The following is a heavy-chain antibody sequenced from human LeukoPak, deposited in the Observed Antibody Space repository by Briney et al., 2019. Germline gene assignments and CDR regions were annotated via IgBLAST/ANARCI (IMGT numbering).Heavy chain of an antibody. J-gene: IGHJ4*02. V-gene: IGHV3-30*18. CDR2: ISYDGTNK. Sequence: GGSLRHSCAVSGFTFSSYGMHWVRQAPGKGLEWMAVISYDGTNKYYADSVKGRFTISRDNPKNTLYLQMNSLRAEDTAVYYCAKDLNYDFWSGLGNWGQGTLVTVSS. CDR3: AKDLNYDFWSGLGN. D-gene: IGHD3-3*01. CDR1: GFTFSSYG.